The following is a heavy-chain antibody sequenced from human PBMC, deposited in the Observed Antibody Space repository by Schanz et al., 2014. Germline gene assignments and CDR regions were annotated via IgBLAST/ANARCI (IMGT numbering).Heavy chain of an antibody. CDR2: MYINSGST. D-gene: IGHD5-12*01. CDR3: ARDGGRDGYNLAFDA. Sequence: EVQLVESGGGLIQPGGSLRLSCAVSGFTVNTNYMSWVRQAPGKGLEWISSMYINSGSTQYADSVKGRFIISRDSSKNTPFLQMNSLSAEDTAVYFCARDGGRDGYNLAFDAWGQGTLVTVSS. J-gene: IGHJ5*02. V-gene: IGHV3-53*01. CDR1: GFTVNTNY.